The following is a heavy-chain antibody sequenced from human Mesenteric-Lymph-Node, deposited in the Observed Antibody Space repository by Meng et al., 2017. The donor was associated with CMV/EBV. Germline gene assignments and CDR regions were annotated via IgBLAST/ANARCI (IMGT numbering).Heavy chain of an antibody. CDR2: INPNNGGT. J-gene: IGHJ4*02. D-gene: IGHD3-22*01. CDR1: GYPFTGYY. CDR3: ARDTYDSSGFYLPFDY. V-gene: IGHV1-2*02. Sequence: GYPFTGYYMHWVRQAPGQGLEWMGWINPNNGGTNYAQKFQGRVTMTRDTSIGTAYMELNSLISDDTAVYYCARDTYDSSGFYLPFDYWGQGTLVTVSS.